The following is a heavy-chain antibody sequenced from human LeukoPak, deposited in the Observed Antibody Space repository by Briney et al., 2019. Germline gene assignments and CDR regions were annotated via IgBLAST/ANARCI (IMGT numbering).Heavy chain of an antibody. V-gene: IGHV3-53*01. Sequence: GSLRLSCAASGFTVSSNYMSWVRQAPGKGLEWVSVIYSGGGTFYADSVKGRFTVSRDNSKNTLYLQMNSLRAEDTAVYYCARTNYDILTGHYDYYYYGMDVWGQGTTVTVSS. CDR1: GFTVSSNY. CDR2: IYSGGGT. D-gene: IGHD3-9*01. J-gene: IGHJ6*02. CDR3: ARTNYDILTGHYDYYYYGMDV.